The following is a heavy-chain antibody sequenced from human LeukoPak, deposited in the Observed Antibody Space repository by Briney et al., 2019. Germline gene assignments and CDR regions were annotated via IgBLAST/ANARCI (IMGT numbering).Heavy chain of an antibody. CDR3: ATDRILY. J-gene: IGHJ4*02. CDR2: ISYGGSNK. Sequence: GRSLRLSCAASGFTFSSYAMHWVRQAPGKGLEWVAVISYGGSNKYYADSVKGRFTISRDNSKNTLYLQMNSLRAEDTAVYYCATDRILYWGQGTLVTVSS. V-gene: IGHV3-30-3*01. D-gene: IGHD2-15*01. CDR1: GFTFSSYA.